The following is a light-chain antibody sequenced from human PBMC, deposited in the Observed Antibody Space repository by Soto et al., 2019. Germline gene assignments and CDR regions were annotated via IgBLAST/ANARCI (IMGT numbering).Light chain of an antibody. Sequence: EIVLTQSPGTLSLSPGERATLSCRASQGVSSYLAWYQQKPGQAPRLLIYGASTRATGIPARLSGSGSGTEFTLTISSLQSEDFAVYYCQQYNNWPGTFGQGTKVDI. CDR2: GAS. CDR3: QQYNNWPGT. CDR1: QGVSSY. V-gene: IGKV3-15*01. J-gene: IGKJ1*01.